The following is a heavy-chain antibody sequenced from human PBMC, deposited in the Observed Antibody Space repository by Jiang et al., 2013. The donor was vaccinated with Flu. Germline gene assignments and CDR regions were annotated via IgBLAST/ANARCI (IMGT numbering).Heavy chain of an antibody. CDR3: ARDWQGFYDILTGPPSAFGI. D-gene: IGHD3-9*01. CDR2: INAGNGNT. Sequence: TFTSYAMHWVRQAPGQRLEWMGWINAGNGNTKYSQKFQGRVTITRDTSASTAYMELSSLRSEDTAVYYCARDWQGFYDILTGPPSAFGIWGQGTMVTVSS. CDR1: TFTSYA. J-gene: IGHJ3*02. V-gene: IGHV1-3*01.